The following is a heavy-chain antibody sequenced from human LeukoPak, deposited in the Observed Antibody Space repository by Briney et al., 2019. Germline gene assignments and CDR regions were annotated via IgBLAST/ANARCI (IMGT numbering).Heavy chain of an antibody. Sequence: GGSLRLSCAASGFTFSSYEMNWVRQAPGKGLEWVSYISSSGSTIYYADSVKGRFTISRDNAKNSLYLQMNSLRAEDTAVHYCARSRYGSYFDYWGQGTLVTVSS. V-gene: IGHV3-48*03. CDR2: ISSSGSTI. CDR3: ARSRYGSYFDY. J-gene: IGHJ4*02. D-gene: IGHD3-10*01. CDR1: GFTFSSYE.